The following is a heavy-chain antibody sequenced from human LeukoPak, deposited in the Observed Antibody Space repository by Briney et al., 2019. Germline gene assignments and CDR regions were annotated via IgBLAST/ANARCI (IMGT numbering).Heavy chain of an antibody. V-gene: IGHV3-48*02. CDR1: GFTFSDYS. J-gene: IGHJ4*02. CDR3: ARTRSKVGTPTFDY. Sequence: GGSLRLSCAASGFTFSDYSMNWVRQAPGKGLEWVSYINSGSSTIYYVDSVGGRFTISRDNAKNSLYLQMNSLRDEDTAVYHCARTRSKVGTPTFDYWGQGTLVTVSS. CDR2: INSGSSTI. D-gene: IGHD4-23*01.